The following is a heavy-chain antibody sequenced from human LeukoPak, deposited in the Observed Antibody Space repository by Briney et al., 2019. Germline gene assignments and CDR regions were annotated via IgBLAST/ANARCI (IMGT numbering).Heavy chain of an antibody. CDR2: INPNSGVT. Sequence: ASVKVSCKVSGYTFTSYDINWVRQAPGQGLEWMGWINPNSGVTNYVQNFQGRVTMTRDTSISTAYMELSRLRSDDTAVYYCASGRDYGDERGAFDIWGQGTMVTVSS. V-gene: IGHV1-2*02. D-gene: IGHD4-17*01. CDR3: ASGRDYGDERGAFDI. J-gene: IGHJ3*02. CDR1: GYTFTSYD.